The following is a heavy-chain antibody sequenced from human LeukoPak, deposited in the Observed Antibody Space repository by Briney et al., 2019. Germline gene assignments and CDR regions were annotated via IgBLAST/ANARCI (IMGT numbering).Heavy chain of an antibody. Sequence: SETLSLTCTVSGGSISSSSYYWGWIRQPPGKGLEWIGSIYYSGSTYYNPSLKSRVTISVDTSKNQFSLKLSSVTAADTAVYCCARLRWESSWHDFDYWGQGTLVTVSS. D-gene: IGHD6-13*01. CDR1: GGSISSSSYY. CDR3: ARLRWESSWHDFDY. J-gene: IGHJ4*02. V-gene: IGHV4-39*01. CDR2: IYYSGST.